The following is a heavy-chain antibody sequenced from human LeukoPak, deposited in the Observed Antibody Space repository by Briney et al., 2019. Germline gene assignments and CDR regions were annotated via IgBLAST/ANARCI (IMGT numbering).Heavy chain of an antibody. D-gene: IGHD3-22*01. CDR1: GGSISSSSYY. V-gene: IGHV4-39*01. J-gene: IGHJ4*02. Sequence: SETLSLTCTVSGGSISSSSYYWGWLRQPPGKGLEWLGSIYYSGSTYYNPSLKSRVTISVDTSKNQFSLKLSSVTAADTAVYYCARLPLPRRYYYDSSYYFDYWGQGTLVTVSS. CDR3: ARLPLPRRYYYDSSYYFDY. CDR2: IYYSGST.